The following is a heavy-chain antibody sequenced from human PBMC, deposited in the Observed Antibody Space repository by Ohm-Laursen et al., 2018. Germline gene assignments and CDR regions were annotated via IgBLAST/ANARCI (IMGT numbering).Heavy chain of an antibody. J-gene: IGHJ4*02. CDR1: GGSFSDYN. V-gene: IGHV4-34*01. Sequence: SDTLSLTWAVYGGSFSDYNWSWIRRTPGKGLEWIGEINHSGTTDYNPSLKSRVTISLDTSKNQFSLRLNSVTAADTAVYFCTRKPNSLYYFDHWGQGTLVTVSS. CDR3: TRKPNSLYYFDH. CDR2: INHSGTT. D-gene: IGHD1-14*01.